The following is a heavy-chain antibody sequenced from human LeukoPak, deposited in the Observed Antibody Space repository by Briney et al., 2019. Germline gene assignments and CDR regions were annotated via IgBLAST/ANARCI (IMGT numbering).Heavy chain of an antibody. J-gene: IGHJ4*02. V-gene: IGHV3-7*01. Sequence: GGSLRLSCAASGFTFSSYWMSGVRQAPGKGLEWVANIKQDGSEKYYVDSVKGRFTISRDNAKNSLYLQMNSLRAEDTAVYYCARDYGGNSGNCFDYWGQGTLVTVSS. D-gene: IGHD4-23*01. CDR1: GFTFSSYW. CDR3: ARDYGGNSGNCFDY. CDR2: IKQDGSEK.